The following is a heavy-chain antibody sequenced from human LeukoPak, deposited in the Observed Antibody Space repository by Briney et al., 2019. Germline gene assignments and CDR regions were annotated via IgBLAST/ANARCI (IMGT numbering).Heavy chain of an antibody. CDR1: GYSISSGYY. CDR3: AREIAARPYWYFDL. CDR2: IYYTGST. D-gene: IGHD6-6*01. Sequence: SETLSLTCTVSGYSISSGYYWGWIRQPPGKGLEWIGYIYYTGSTNYNPSLKSRVTMSVDTSKNQFSLKVRSVTAADTAVYYCAREIAARPYWYFDLWGRGTLVPVSS. J-gene: IGHJ2*01. V-gene: IGHV4-61*01.